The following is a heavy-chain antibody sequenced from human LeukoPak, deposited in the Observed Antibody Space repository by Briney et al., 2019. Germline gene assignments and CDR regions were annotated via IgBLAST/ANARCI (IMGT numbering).Heavy chain of an antibody. CDR2: FSGSGGST. J-gene: IGHJ3*02. Sequence: GGSLRLSCAASGFTFSSYAMSWVRQAPGKGLECISGFSGSGGSTYYADSVKGRFTISRDNSKNTLYLQMNSLRAEDTAVYYCAKGRVDYYDSSDAFDIWGQGTMVTVSS. CDR1: GFTFSSYA. D-gene: IGHD3-22*01. V-gene: IGHV3-23*01. CDR3: AKGRVDYYDSSDAFDI.